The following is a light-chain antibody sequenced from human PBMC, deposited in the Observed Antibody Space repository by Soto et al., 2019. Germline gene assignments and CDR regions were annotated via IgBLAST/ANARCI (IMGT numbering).Light chain of an antibody. J-gene: IGKJ3*01. V-gene: IGKV3-11*01. CDR1: QSVSSY. CDR2: DAS. CDR3: HQRSNWPGT. Sequence: EIVLTQSPATLSLSPGGRATLSCRASQSVSSYLAWYQQKPGQAPRLLIYDASTRATGIPPRFSGSGSGTDFTLTISSLEPEDFAVYYCHQRSNWPGTFGPGTKVDIK.